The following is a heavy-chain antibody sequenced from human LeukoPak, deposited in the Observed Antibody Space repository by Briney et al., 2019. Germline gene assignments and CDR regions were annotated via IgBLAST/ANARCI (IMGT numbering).Heavy chain of an antibody. D-gene: IGHD3-9*01. CDR2: FDPEDGET. V-gene: IGHV1-24*01. J-gene: IGHJ4*02. CDR3: AKPRTSDYDILTGYYHTQVAFDY. CDR1: GYTLTELS. Sequence: ASVKVSCKVSGYTLTELSMHWVRQAPGKGLEWMGGFDPEDGETIYAQKFQGRVTMTEDTSTDTAYMELSSLRSEDTAVYYCAKPRTSDYDILTGYYHTQVAFDYWGQGTLVTVSS.